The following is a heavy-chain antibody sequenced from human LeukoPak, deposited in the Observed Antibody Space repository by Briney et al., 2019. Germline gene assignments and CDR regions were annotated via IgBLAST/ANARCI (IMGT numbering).Heavy chain of an antibody. Sequence: GGSLRLSCAASGFTFSNYWMTWVRQAPGKGLEWMAYIKPDGSEKYYVDSVKGRFTISRDNSKNSLFLQMNSLRAEDTAVYYCARVSGDTGGAFDIWGQGTMVFVSS. V-gene: IGHV3-7*01. D-gene: IGHD7-27*01. CDR1: GFTFSNYW. J-gene: IGHJ3*02. CDR3: ARVSGDTGGAFDI. CDR2: IKPDGSEK.